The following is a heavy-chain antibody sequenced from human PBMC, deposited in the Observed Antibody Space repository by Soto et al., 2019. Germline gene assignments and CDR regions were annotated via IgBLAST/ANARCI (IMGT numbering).Heavy chain of an antibody. J-gene: IGHJ4*02. CDR2: AAYSGGT. CDR3: AKVVVGATSHSDFDS. D-gene: IGHD2-15*01. CDR1: GGSIANNNYF. Sequence: SETLSLTCTVSGGSIANNNYFWGWVRQPPGKGLEWIGSAAYSGGTYKNPSLKSRVTVSVDTSKNQFSLKLTSVTAADTAVYYCAKVVVGATSHSDFDSWGQGSLVTVSS. V-gene: IGHV4-39*01.